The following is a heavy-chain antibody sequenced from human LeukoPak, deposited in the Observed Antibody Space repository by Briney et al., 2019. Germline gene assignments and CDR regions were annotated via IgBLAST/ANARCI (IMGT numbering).Heavy chain of an antibody. CDR3: ARWRDCSGGSCYPNDAFDI. J-gene: IGHJ3*02. CDR2: INHSGST. D-gene: IGHD2-15*01. V-gene: IGHV4-34*01. Sequence: PSETLSLTCAVYGGSFSGYYWSWIRQPPGKGLEWIGEINHSGSTNYNPSLKSRVTISVDTSKNQFSLKLSSVTAADTAVYYCARWRDCSGGSCYPNDAFDIRGQGTMVTVSS. CDR1: GGSFSGYY.